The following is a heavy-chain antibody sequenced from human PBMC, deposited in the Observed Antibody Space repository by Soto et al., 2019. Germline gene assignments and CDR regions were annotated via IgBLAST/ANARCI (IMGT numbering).Heavy chain of an antibody. CDR3: ARVPRDYDFRSGHPDY. V-gene: IGHV4-61*01. CDR1: GGSVSSGSYY. CDR2: IYYSGST. Sequence: SETLSLTCTVSGGSVSSGSYYWSWIRQPPGKGLEWIGYIYYSGSTNYNPSLKSRVTISVDTSKNQFSLKLSSVTAADTAVYYCARVPRDYDFRSGHPDYWGQGTLVTVSS. J-gene: IGHJ4*02. D-gene: IGHD3-3*01.